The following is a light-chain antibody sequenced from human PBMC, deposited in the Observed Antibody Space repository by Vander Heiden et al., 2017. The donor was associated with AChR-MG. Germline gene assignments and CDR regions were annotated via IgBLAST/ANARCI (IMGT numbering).Light chain of an antibody. CDR3: GTWDSSMSAGV. CDR1: SSNNGIYY. V-gene: IGLV1-51*01. J-gene: IGLJ3*02. Sequence: QSLLTLPVSVSASPAQKVTRSCSGTSSNNGIYYVSWYQQLPGTAPKLLIYDNNKRPSGVPDRFSGSKSVTSATLGISGLQTGDEADYYCGTWDSSMSAGVFGGGTKLTVL. CDR2: DNN.